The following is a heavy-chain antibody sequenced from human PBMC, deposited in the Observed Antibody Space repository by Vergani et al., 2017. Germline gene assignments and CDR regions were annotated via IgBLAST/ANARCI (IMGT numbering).Heavy chain of an antibody. Sequence: VQLVQSGAEVKKPGESLRLSCKGSGYSFTSYWISWVRQMPGKGPEWMGRIDPRDSYTNYSPSFQGHVTISADKYISTAYLQWSSLKASDTAMYYCARWRDGYGDYSQGIAAFDIWGQGTMVTVSS. CDR3: ARWRDGYGDYSQGIAAFDI. D-gene: IGHD4-17*01. V-gene: IGHV5-10-1*01. CDR2: IDPRDSYT. J-gene: IGHJ3*02. CDR1: GYSFTSYW.